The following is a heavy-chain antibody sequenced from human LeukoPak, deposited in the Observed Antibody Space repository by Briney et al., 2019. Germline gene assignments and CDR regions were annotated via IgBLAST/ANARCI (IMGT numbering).Heavy chain of an antibody. V-gene: IGHV4-61*09. D-gene: IGHD2-21*02. CDR1: GDSISSGDYY. CDR2: IYHSGST. Sequence: SQTLSLTCTVSGDSISSGDYYWSWIRQPAGKGLEWIGEIYHSGSTNYYPSLKGRVTISVDKSKNQFSLKLSSVTAADTAVYYCARVPTTGDCGGDCRFAFDIWGQGTMVTVSS. CDR3: ARVPTTGDCGGDCRFAFDI. J-gene: IGHJ3*02.